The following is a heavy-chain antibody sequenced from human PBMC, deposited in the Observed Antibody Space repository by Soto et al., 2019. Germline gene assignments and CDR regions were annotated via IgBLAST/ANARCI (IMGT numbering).Heavy chain of an antibody. D-gene: IGHD2-15*01. CDR1: GYTFTTYA. CDR3: ARSRCSGGSCFKWFDP. Sequence: ASVKVSCKASGYTFTTYAMHWVRQAPGQRLEWMGWINAGNGNTKYAQKLQGRVTMTTDTSTSTAYMELRSLRSDDTAVYYCARSRCSGGSCFKWFDPWGQGTLVTVSS. V-gene: IGHV1-3*01. J-gene: IGHJ5*02. CDR2: INAGNGNT.